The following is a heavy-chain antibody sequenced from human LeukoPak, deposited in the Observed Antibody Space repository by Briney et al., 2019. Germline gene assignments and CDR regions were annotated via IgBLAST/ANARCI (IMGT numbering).Heavy chain of an antibody. CDR3: AREGGPYRPLDY. J-gene: IGHJ4*02. V-gene: IGHV4-4*02. CDR1: GGSISSTNW. CDR2: VHLSGRT. Sequence: PSGTLTLTCGVSGGSISSTNWWTWVRQPPGEGLEWIGEVHLSGRTNYNPSLESRVTMSVDMSENHISLKLTSVTAADTAVYYCAREGGPYRPLDYSGQGTLVTVSS.